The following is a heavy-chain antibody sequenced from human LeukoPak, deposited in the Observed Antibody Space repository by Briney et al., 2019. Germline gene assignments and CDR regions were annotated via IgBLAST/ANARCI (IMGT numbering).Heavy chain of an antibody. CDR2: ISYDGSNK. J-gene: IGHJ5*02. CDR3: ARDLIPAAIPDNWLDP. Sequence: QPGRSLRLSCAASGFTFSSYAMHWVRQAPGKGLEWVAVISYDGSNKYYADSVKGRFTISRDNSKNTLYLQMNSLRAEDTAVYYCARDLIPAAIPDNWLDPWGQGTLVTVSS. D-gene: IGHD2-2*01. V-gene: IGHV3-30-3*01. CDR1: GFTFSSYA.